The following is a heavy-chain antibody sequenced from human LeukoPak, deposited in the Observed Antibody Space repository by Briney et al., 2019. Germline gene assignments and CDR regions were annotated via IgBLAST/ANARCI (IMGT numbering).Heavy chain of an antibody. D-gene: IGHD3-10*01. V-gene: IGHV4-34*01. CDR1: GGSFSGYY. Sequence: SETLSLTCAVYGGSFSGYYWSWIRQPPGKGLEWIGEINHSGSTNYNPTLKSRVPISVDTSKNQFSLKLSSVTAADTAVYYCASWDITMVRGVTGWFDPWGQGTLVTVSS. J-gene: IGHJ5*02. CDR2: INHSGST. CDR3: ASWDITMVRGVTGWFDP.